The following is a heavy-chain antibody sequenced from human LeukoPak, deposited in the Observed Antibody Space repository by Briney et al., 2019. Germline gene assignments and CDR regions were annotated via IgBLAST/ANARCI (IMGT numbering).Heavy chain of an antibody. CDR1: GYTFTSYG. V-gene: IGHV1-18*01. J-gene: IGHJ4*02. D-gene: IGHD3-3*01. CDR2: ISAYNCNT. Sequence: ASVKVSCKASGYTFTSYGISWVRQAPGQGVVWMGWISAYNCNTNYARKLQGRVTMTTDTSTSTAYMELRSLRSDDTAVYYCARYDFWSGCDYWGQGTLVTVSS. CDR3: ARYDFWSGCDY.